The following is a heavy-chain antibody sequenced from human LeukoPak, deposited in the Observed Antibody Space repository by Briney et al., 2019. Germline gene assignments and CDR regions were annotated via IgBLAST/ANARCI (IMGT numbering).Heavy chain of an antibody. Sequence: GGSLRLSCAASGFTFSSYAMSWVRQAPEKGLEWVSTISGDGVSTFYADSVKGRFSISRDNSKNSLYLEMNSLRTEDAAMYYCAKESGKFDYWGQGTLVAVSS. V-gene: IGHV3-43*02. CDR2: ISGDGVST. CDR3: AKESGKFDY. CDR1: GFTFSSYA. J-gene: IGHJ4*02.